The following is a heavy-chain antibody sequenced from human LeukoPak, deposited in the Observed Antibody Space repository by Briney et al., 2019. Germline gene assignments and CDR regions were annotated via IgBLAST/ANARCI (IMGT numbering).Heavy chain of an antibody. V-gene: IGHV3-21*01. CDR2: ISSSSSYI. D-gene: IGHD3-10*01. CDR1: GFTFSSYS. J-gene: IGHJ4*02. Sequence: GGSLRLSCAASGFTFSSYSMNWVRQAPGKGLEWVSSISSSSSYIYYADSVKGRFTISRDNAKNSLYLQMNSLRAEDTAVYYCARVTTYYYGSGSNWGQGILVTVSS. CDR3: ARVTTYYYGSGSN.